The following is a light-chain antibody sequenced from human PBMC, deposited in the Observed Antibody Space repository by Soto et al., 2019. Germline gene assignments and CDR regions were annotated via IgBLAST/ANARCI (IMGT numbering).Light chain of an antibody. V-gene: IGLV2-14*01. J-gene: IGLJ3*02. CDR2: EVN. Sequence: QSALTQPASVSGSPGQSITISCTGTSSDVGGYNYVSWYQQHPGKAPKLMIYEVNYRPSGVSNRFSGSKSGNTASLTISGLQAEDEADYYCSSYTSISTLWVFGGGTKLTVL. CDR1: SSDVGGYNY. CDR3: SSYTSISTLWV.